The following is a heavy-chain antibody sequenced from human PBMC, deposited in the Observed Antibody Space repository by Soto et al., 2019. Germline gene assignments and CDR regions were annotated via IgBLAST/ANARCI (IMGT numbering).Heavy chain of an antibody. D-gene: IGHD1-26*01. V-gene: IGHV3-23*01. J-gene: IGHJ4*02. Sequence: EVHLLQSGGGLVQPGGSLRLSCAASGFTFSSFAMTWVRQAPGAGLEWVSALTPGGETTYYIASVRGRFTISRDNARDTLYLQMNSLTAADTAVYYCAKDSPVSGNYRYLDYWGQGTLVTVSS. CDR3: AKDSPVSGNYRYLDY. CDR2: LTPGGETT. CDR1: GFTFSSFA.